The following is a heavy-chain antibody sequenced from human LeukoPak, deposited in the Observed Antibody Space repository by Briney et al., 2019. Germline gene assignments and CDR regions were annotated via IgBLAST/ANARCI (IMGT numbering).Heavy chain of an antibody. J-gene: IGHJ4*02. CDR3: ARESRGYSYGALDY. V-gene: IGHV4-4*07. CDR1: GGSISSYY. D-gene: IGHD5-18*01. Sequence: SETLSLTCTVSGGSISSYYWSWIRQPAGKGLEWIGRIYTSGSTNYNPSLKSRVTMSVDTSKNQFSLKLSSVTAADTAVYYCARESRGYSYGALDYWDQGTLVTVSS. CDR2: IYTSGST.